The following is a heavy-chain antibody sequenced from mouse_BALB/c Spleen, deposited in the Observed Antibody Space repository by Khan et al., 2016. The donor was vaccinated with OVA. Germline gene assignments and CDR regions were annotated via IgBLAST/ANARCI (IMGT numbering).Heavy chain of an antibody. V-gene: IGHV5-6*01. CDR1: GFTFSTYC. CDR3: ARIAYYYDSEGFAY. CDR2: VSTGGHYT. J-gene: IGHJ3*01. D-gene: IGHD1-1*01. Sequence: EVELVESGGDVVKPGGSLKLSCAASGFTFSTYCMSWVRQTPDKRLEWVATVSTGGHYTYYPDTVKGRFTISRDTSTNTLYLQLSSLTSEDTAMFYCARIAYYYDSEGFAYWGQGTMVTVSA.